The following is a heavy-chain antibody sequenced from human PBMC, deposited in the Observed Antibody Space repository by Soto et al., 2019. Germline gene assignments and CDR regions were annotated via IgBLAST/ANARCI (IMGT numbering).Heavy chain of an antibody. J-gene: IGHJ6*02. CDR3: ASGGSATGWPDYYGMDV. V-gene: IGHV1-69*06. Sequence: GDSVTVSCKASGGTFSSYALSWVRQAPGQGLEWMGGIIPIFGTANYAQKFQGRVTITADKSTSTAYMELSSLRSEDTAVYYCASGGSATGWPDYYGMDVWGQGTTVTVSS. CDR1: GGTFSSYA. CDR2: IIPIFGTA. D-gene: IGHD1-26*01.